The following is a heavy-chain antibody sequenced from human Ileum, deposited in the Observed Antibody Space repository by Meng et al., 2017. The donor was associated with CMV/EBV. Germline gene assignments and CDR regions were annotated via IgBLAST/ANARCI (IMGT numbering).Heavy chain of an antibody. V-gene: IGHV4-39*07. CDR2: MYDSGTT. CDR1: GGSISSSTYY. CDR3: ARALSRYYFGMDV. J-gene: IGHJ6*02. Sequence: SETLSPTCTVSGGSISSSTYYWGWIRQPPGKGLEWIGSMYDSGTTYHNLSLKSRVTISVDPSKSQFSLKLTSVTAADTAVYYCARALSRYYFGMDVWGQGTTVTVSS.